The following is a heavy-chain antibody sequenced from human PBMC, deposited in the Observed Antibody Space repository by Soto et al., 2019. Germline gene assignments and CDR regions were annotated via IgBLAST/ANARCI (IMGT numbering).Heavy chain of an antibody. Sequence: PGGSLRLSCAASGFTFSTYAMSWVRQAPGKGLEWVSAISGSPSSTYYADSVKGRVTISRDNYKKTLFLQMNSLRAEDTAIYSGANAGDGRSGDLYYFVYVGQGIPVATSS. CDR2: ISGSPSST. CDR1: GFTFSTYA. D-gene: IGHD2-15*01. V-gene: IGHV3-23*01. CDR3: ANAGDGRSGDLYYFVY. J-gene: IGHJ4*02.